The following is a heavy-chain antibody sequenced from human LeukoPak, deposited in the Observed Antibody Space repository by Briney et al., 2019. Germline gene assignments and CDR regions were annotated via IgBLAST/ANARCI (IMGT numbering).Heavy chain of an antibody. Sequence: PSETLSLTCAVSGCSISSGYYWGWIRQPPGKGLEWIGSLYHSGSTYYNPSLKSRVTISVDTSKNQFSLKLSSVTAADTAVYYCARLLGLYSSSSGSPDAFDIWGQGTMVTVSS. D-gene: IGHD6-6*01. CDR1: GCSISSGYY. CDR3: ARLLGLYSSSSGSPDAFDI. V-gene: IGHV4-38-2*01. CDR2: LYHSGST. J-gene: IGHJ3*02.